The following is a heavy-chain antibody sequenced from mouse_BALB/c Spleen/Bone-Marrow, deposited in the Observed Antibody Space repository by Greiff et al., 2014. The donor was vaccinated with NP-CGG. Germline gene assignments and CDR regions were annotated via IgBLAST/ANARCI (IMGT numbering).Heavy chain of an antibody. Sequence: QVQLQQSGPGLVQPSQSLSITCTVSGFSLTSHGVHWVRQSPGKGLEWLGVIWSGGNTDYNAAFISRLSISKDNSKSQVFFKMNSLQANDTAIYHCVRGGLLWSSFAYWGQGTSGHCLC. J-gene: IGHJ3*01. D-gene: IGHD2-10*01. CDR3: VRGGLLWSSFAY. V-gene: IGHV2-2*02. CDR2: IWSGGNT. CDR1: GFSLTSHG.